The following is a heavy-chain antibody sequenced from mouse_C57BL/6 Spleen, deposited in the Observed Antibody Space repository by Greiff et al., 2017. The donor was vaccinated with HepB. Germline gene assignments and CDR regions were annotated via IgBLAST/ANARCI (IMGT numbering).Heavy chain of an antibody. CDR1: GYTFTSYW. Sequence: VQLQQSGTVLARPGASVKMSCKPSGYTFTSYWMHWVKQRPGQGLEWIGAIYPGNSDTSYNQKFKGKAKLTAVTSASTAYMELSSLTNEDSAVYYCTRPGGGKLYFDYWGQGTTLTVSS. V-gene: IGHV1-5*01. J-gene: IGHJ2*01. CDR3: TRPGGGKLYFDY. D-gene: IGHD2-1*01. CDR2: IYPGNSDT.